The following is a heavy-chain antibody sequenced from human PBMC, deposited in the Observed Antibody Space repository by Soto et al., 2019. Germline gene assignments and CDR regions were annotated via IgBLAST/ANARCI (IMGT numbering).Heavy chain of an antibody. CDR2: IYYSGST. CDR3: ARLGGGSGSYIGQRVNDFDY. Sequence: SETLSLTCTVSGDSISGFYWSWIRQPPGKGLEWIGYIYYSGSTNYNPSLKSRVTIFIDTSKNQFSLKLSSVTAADTAVYYCARLGGGSGSYIGQRVNDFDYWGQGILVTVSS. J-gene: IGHJ4*02. D-gene: IGHD3-10*01. CDR1: GDSISGFY. V-gene: IGHV4-59*01.